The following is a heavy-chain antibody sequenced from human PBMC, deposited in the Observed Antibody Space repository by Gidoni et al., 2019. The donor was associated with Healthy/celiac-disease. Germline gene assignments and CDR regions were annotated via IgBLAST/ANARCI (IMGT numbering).Heavy chain of an antibody. Sequence: QVQLQESGPGLVKPSETLSLTCTVSGVSISSYYWSWIRQPPGKGLEWIGYIYYSGSTNYNPSLKSRVTISVDTSKNQFSLKLSSVTAADTAVYYCARGVVAAGDYGMDVWGQGTTVTVSS. CDR2: IYYSGST. J-gene: IGHJ6*02. V-gene: IGHV4-59*01. D-gene: IGHD6-13*01. CDR1: GVSISSYY. CDR3: ARGVVAAGDYGMDV.